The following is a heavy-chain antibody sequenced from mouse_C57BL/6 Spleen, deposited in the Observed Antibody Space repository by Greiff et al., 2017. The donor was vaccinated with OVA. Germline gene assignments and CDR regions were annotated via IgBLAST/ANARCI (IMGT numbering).Heavy chain of an antibody. CDR3: ARDDCSPRVQDYFDY. Sequence: QVQLQQPGAELVKPGASVKLSCKASGYTFTSYWMHWVKQRPGRGLEWIGRIDPNSGGTKYNEKFKSKATLTVDKPSSTAYMQLSSLTSEDSAVYYCARDDCSPRVQDYFDYWGQGTTLTVSS. CDR2: IDPNSGGT. CDR1: GYTFTSYW. D-gene: IGHD1-1*01. J-gene: IGHJ2*01. V-gene: IGHV1-72*01.